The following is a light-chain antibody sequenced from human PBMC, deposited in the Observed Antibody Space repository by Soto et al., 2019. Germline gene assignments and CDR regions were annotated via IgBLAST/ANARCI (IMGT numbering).Light chain of an antibody. CDR1: QGISSA. Sequence: AIQLTQSPSSLSASVGDRVTITCRASQGISSAFAWYQQRPGKVPKLLIYDVSSLQSGVPPRFSGSGSGTDFTLTISSLQPEDFATYYCHQSETFPLTFGQGIRLEVK. CDR2: DVS. J-gene: IGKJ5*01. CDR3: HQSETFPLT. V-gene: IGKV1-13*02.